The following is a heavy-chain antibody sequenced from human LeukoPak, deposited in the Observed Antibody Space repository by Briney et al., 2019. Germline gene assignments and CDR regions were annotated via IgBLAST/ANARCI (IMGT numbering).Heavy chain of an antibody. CDR3: ARGYSNPPLQF. J-gene: IGHJ4*02. V-gene: IGHV3-48*01. D-gene: IGHD4-11*01. CDR2: ISGDSKTL. CDR1: GGSLSGYG. Sequence: GGSLTLSCAASGGSLSGYGLNWVRQAPGRGLEWVSTISGDSKTLHYADSVEGRFTISRDDAKNSLYLQMNSLRAEDTAVYFCARGYSNPPLQFWGQGTLVTVSS.